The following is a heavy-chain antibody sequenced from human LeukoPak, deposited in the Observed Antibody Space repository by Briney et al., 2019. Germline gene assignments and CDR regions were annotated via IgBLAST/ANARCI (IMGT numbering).Heavy chain of an antibody. Sequence: SETLSLTCTVSGASISSSYYWTWIRQAPGKGLEWIGHIYYSGSTSYNPSLESRVIISLDTSKNQFSLKLSSVTAADTAVYYCAXYGISGDLFXXXXWVXYWGQGTL. CDR1: GASISSSYY. CDR2: IYYSGST. J-gene: IGHJ4*02. D-gene: IGHD1-26*01. CDR3: AXYGISGDLFXXXXWVXY. V-gene: IGHV4-59*01.